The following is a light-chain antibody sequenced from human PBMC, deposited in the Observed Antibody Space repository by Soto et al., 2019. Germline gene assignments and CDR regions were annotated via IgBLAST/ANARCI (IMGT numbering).Light chain of an antibody. CDR3: QQLYSYPLT. Sequence: DLQLTQSPSFLSASVGDRVIITCRASQGMSSYLAWYQQKPGNVPNLLIYAASTLQSGVPSRFSGSGSGTEFTLTISSLQPEDFATYYCQQLYSYPLTFGQGTKVEIK. V-gene: IGKV1-9*01. J-gene: IGKJ1*01. CDR1: QGMSSY. CDR2: AAS.